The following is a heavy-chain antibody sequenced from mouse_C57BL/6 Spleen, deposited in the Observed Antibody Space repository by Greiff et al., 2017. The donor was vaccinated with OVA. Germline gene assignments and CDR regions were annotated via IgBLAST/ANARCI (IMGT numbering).Heavy chain of an antibody. CDR1: GYTFTSYW. J-gene: IGHJ4*01. Sequence: QVQLQQPGAELVKPGASVKLSCKASGYTFTSYWMQWVKQRPGQGLEWIGEIDPSDSYTNYNQKFKGKATLTVDTSSSTAYMQLSSLTSEDSAVYYCARLDPGAMDYWGQGTSVTVSS. CDR3: ARLDPGAMDY. CDR2: IDPSDSYT. V-gene: IGHV1-50*01.